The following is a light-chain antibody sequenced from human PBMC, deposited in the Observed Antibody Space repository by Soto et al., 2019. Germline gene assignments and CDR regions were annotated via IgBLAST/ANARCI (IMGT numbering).Light chain of an antibody. CDR2: GAS. Sequence: EIVLTQSPGTLSLSPRERATLSCRASQSVSSSYLAWYQQKPGQAPRLLIYGASSRATGIPDRFSGSGSGTDFTLTISRLEPEDFAVYYCQQYGSSPTFGGGTKVHI. CDR3: QQYGSSPT. CDR1: QSVSSSY. V-gene: IGKV3-20*01. J-gene: IGKJ4*01.